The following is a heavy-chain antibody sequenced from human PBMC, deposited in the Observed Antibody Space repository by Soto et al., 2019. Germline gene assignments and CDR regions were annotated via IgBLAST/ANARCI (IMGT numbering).Heavy chain of an antibody. J-gene: IGHJ4*02. Sequence: PGGSLRLSCAASGFTFSSYGMHWVRQAPGKGLEWVAVIWYDGSNKYYADSVKGRFTISRDNSKNTLYLQMNSLRAEDTAAYYCARGLLWFGELYYFDYWGQGTLVTVSS. D-gene: IGHD3-10*01. V-gene: IGHV3-33*01. CDR3: ARGLLWFGELYYFDY. CDR2: IWYDGSNK. CDR1: GFTFSSYG.